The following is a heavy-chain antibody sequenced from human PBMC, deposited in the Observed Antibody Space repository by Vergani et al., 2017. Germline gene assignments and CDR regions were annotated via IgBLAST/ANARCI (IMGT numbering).Heavy chain of an antibody. CDR2: IIPILGTA. D-gene: IGHD3-10*01. J-gene: IGHJ6*03. CDR3: ARAERRVWYGGLLPSYYYYYFCMDV. CDR1: GGTFSSYA. V-gene: IGHV1-69*13. Sequence: QVQLVQSGADVKKPGSSVKVSCKASGGTFSSYAISWVRQAPGQGLEWMGGIIPILGTANYAQKFQGRVTITADESTSTAYMELSSLRSEDTAVYYCARAERRVWYGGLLPSYYYYYFCMDVGERGTTATFSS.